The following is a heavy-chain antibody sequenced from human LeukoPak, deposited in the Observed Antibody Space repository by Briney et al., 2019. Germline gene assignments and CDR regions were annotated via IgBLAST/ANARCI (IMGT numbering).Heavy chain of an antibody. Sequence: GGSLRLSCASSGFTFDDYGMSWVRQAPGKGLEWVSGVNWNGGSTGYADSVKGRFTISRDNAKNSLYLQMNSLRVEDTALYYCARGLFSGSPGFSYYFDYWGQGTLVTVSS. CDR1: GFTFDDYG. J-gene: IGHJ4*02. V-gene: IGHV3-20*04. CDR3: ARGLFSGSPGFSYYFDY. CDR2: VNWNGGST. D-gene: IGHD1-26*01.